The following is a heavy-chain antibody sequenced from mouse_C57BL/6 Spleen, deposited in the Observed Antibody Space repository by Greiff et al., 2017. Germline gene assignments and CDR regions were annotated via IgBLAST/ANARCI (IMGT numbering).Heavy chain of an antibody. Sequence: VQLQQSGPELVKPGASVKISCKASGYAFSSSWMNWVKQRPGKGLEWIGRIYPGDGDTNYNGKFKGKATLTADKSSSTAYMQLSSLTSEDSAVYFCANYGSSYYVDYWGQGTTLTVSS. V-gene: IGHV1-82*01. J-gene: IGHJ2*01. CDR1: GYAFSSSW. CDR3: ANYGSSYYVDY. D-gene: IGHD1-1*01. CDR2: IYPGDGDT.